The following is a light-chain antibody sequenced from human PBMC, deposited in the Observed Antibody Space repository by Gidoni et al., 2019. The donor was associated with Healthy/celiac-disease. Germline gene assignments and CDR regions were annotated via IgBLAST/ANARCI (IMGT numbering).Light chain of an antibody. V-gene: IGKV3-20*01. J-gene: IGKJ4*01. CDR1: QSISSSK. Sequence: EIVLTQSPGTLSVSPGQSATISCRASQSISSSKLAWYQQKSGQAPRPLMSVASSRATGMSDRFSCSGSGTLFTRTVSTLELEVFDLYYSQHFVTFGGGTQVE. CDR3: QHFVT. CDR2: VAS.